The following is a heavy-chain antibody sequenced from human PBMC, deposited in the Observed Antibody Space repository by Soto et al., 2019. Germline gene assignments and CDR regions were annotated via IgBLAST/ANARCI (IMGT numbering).Heavy chain of an antibody. D-gene: IGHD6-13*01. CDR1: GFTFTSYG. V-gene: IGHV1-18*01. J-gene: IGHJ4*02. CDR2: VSAYNGNT. CDR3: SRGGSSWQPHEDY. Sequence: QVKLVQSGAEVKKPGASMKVSCKASGFTFTSYGISWVRQAPGQGLEWMGWVSAYNGNTHYAQKLQGRVTMTTDTSTTTDYMKPRSLRSDDTAVYYCSRGGSSWQPHEDYWGQGTVVTVSS.